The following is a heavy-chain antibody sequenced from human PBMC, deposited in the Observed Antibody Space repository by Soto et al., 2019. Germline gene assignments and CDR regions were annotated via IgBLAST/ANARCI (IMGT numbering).Heavy chain of an antibody. D-gene: IGHD2-15*01. J-gene: IGHJ5*02. CDR1: GFTFSSYG. V-gene: IGHV3-30*18. CDR3: AKDHFGYCSGGSCHPWFDP. CDR2: ISYDGSNK. Sequence: GGSLRLSCAASGFTFSSYGMHWVRQAPGKGLEWVAVISYDGSNKYYADSVKGRFTISRDNSKNTLYLQMNSLRAEDTAVYYCAKDHFGYCSGGSCHPWFDPWGQGTLVTVSS.